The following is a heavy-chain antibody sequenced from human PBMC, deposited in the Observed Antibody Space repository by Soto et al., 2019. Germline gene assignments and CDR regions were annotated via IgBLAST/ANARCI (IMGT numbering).Heavy chain of an antibody. CDR2: IIPIFGTA. V-gene: IGHV1-69*13. D-gene: IGHD2-15*01. CDR3: ARYCSGGSCWELYYYYGMDV. J-gene: IGHJ6*02. Sequence: GASVKVSCKASGGTFSSYAISWVRQAPGQGLEWMGGIIPIFGTANYAQKFQGRVTITADESTSTAYMELSSLRSEDTAVYYCARYCSGGSCWELYYYYGMDVWGQGTTVTVSS. CDR1: GGTFSSYA.